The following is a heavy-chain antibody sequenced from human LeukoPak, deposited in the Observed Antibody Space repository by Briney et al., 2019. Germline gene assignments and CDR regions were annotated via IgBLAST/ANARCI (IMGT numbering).Heavy chain of an antibody. D-gene: IGHD2-2*01. Sequence: GESLKISCKGSGYSFASFWIGWVRQMPGKGLEWMGVIYPADSDTRYSPSFQGQVTISAVKSTSTAYLQWSTLKASDTAIYYCARQSAAAQYTNWFDPWGQGTLVTVSS. V-gene: IGHV5-51*01. CDR3: ARQSAAAQYTNWFDP. CDR1: GYSFASFW. CDR2: IYPADSDT. J-gene: IGHJ5*02.